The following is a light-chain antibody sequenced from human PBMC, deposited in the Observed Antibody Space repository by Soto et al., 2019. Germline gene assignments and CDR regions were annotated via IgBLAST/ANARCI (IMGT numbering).Light chain of an antibody. CDR2: KPS. CDR1: QTISSW. V-gene: IGKV1-5*03. J-gene: IGKJ1*01. CDR3: QHYNSYAGA. Sequence: DIQMTQSPSTLSGSVGDRVTITCRASQTISSWLAWYQQKPGKAPKLLIYKPSTLKSGVPSRFSGSGSGTEFTLTISSLQPDDFATYYCQHYNSYAGAFGQGTKVERK.